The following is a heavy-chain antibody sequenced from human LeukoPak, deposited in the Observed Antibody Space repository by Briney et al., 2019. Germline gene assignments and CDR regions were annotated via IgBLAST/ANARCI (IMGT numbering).Heavy chain of an antibody. Sequence: GGSLRLSCAASGFTFRTYSIHWVRQAPGKGLEWVTVVSADGRTQLYSDSVKGRFTVSRDNSLNTLHLQMNSLKTEDTAVYYCAREFGHNRWYFDYWGQGALVTVSS. D-gene: IGHD5-24*01. CDR3: AREFGHNRWYFDY. CDR2: VSADGRTQ. J-gene: IGHJ4*02. CDR1: GFTFRTYS. V-gene: IGHV3-30*03.